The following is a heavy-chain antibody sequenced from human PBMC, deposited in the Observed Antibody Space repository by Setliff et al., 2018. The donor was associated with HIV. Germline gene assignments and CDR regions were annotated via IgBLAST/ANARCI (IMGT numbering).Heavy chain of an antibody. CDR3: ARGGGTGSFDY. Sequence: NPSETLSLTCTVSGGSITSYYWSWIRQPAGKGLEWFGRIYINGSTNYNPSFESRVTMSIDTSKNQFSLKLSSVTAADTAVYYCARGGGTGSFDYWGQGTLVTVSS. J-gene: IGHJ4*02. CDR2: IYINGST. V-gene: IGHV4-4*07. CDR1: GGSITSYY. D-gene: IGHD3-16*01.